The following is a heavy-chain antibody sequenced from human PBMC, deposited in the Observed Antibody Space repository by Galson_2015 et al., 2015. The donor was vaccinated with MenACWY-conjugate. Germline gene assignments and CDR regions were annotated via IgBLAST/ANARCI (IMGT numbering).Heavy chain of an antibody. CDR2: ISAYNGNT. Sequence: SVKVSCKASGYTFTSYGISWVRQAPGQGLEWMGWISAYNGNTNYAQKLQGRVTMTTDTSTSTAYMELRSLRSDDTAVYYCARAGILWFGELSWFDPWGQGTLVTASS. J-gene: IGHJ5*02. D-gene: IGHD3-10*01. CDR3: ARAGILWFGELSWFDP. V-gene: IGHV1-18*01. CDR1: GYTFTSYG.